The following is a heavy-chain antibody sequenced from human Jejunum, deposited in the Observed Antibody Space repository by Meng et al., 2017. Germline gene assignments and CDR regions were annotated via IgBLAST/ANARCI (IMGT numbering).Heavy chain of an antibody. Sequence: QVQLQESGPGLVKPSQTLSLTCTVSGGSLSSGGYYWNWIRQHAGRGLEWIGYIYYTGRTDYNPSLRSRVTISRDTSKNQFSLKVASVTAADTAMYYCVARDGYNSPALGYWDQGNLVTVSS. CDR2: IYYTGRT. CDR3: VARDGYNSPALGY. V-gene: IGHV4-31*03. D-gene: IGHD5-24*01. J-gene: IGHJ4*02. CDR1: GGSLSSGGYY.